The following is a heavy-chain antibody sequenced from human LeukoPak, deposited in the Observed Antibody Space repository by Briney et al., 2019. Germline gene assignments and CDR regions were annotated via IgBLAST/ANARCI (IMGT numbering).Heavy chain of an antibody. CDR2: IYAGDTT. CDR3: ARGPRGFDP. J-gene: IGHJ5*02. Sequence: PGGSLRLSCAASGFTVSSNDMSWVRQAPGKGLEWVSVIYAGDTTSYADSEKGRFTISRDNSKNTLYLQMNSLRAEDTAVYYCARGPRGFDPWGQGTLVTVSS. CDR1: GFTVSSND. V-gene: IGHV3-53*01.